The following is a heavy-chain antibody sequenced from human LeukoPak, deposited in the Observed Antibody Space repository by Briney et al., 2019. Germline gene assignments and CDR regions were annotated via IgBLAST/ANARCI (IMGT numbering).Heavy chain of an antibody. D-gene: IGHD2-2*02. CDR3: ANPVVPAAIASDY. CDR2: ISGSGGST. J-gene: IGHJ4*02. Sequence: GGSLRLSCAASGFTFSSYAMSWVRQAPGKGLEWVSAISGSGGSTYYADSVKGRFTISRDSSKNTLYLQMNSLRAEDTAVYYCANPVVPAAIASDYWGQGTLVTVSS. V-gene: IGHV3-23*01. CDR1: GFTFSSYA.